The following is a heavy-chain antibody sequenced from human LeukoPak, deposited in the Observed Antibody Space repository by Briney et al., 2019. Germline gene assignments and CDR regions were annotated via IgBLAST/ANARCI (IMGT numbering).Heavy chain of an antibody. CDR3: ARLVSCSTSCYFGS. Sequence: SETLSLTCTVSGGSISSSSYYWAWIRQPPGEGLEWIGSINYSGTTYYTPSLRGRLTISVDTSKNQFSLKLSSVTAADMAVYYCARLVSCSTSCYFGSWGQGTLVTVSS. D-gene: IGHD2-2*01. V-gene: IGHV4-39*01. CDR2: INYSGTT. J-gene: IGHJ5*02. CDR1: GGSISSSSYY.